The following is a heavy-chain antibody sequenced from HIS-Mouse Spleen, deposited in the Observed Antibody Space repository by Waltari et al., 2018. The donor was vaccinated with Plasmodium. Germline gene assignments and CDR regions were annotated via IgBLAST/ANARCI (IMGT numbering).Heavy chain of an antibody. Sequence: QVQLQQCGAGLLKPSETLSLTCAVYGGSFSGYSWSWIRQPPGQGLEWIGEINHSGSTNYNPSLKSRVTISVDTSKNQFSLKLSSVTAADTAVYYCASSGSGSYYYWGQGTLVTVSS. J-gene: IGHJ4*02. CDR3: ASSGSGSYYY. CDR2: INHSGST. CDR1: GGSFSGYS. V-gene: IGHV4-34*01. D-gene: IGHD3-10*01.